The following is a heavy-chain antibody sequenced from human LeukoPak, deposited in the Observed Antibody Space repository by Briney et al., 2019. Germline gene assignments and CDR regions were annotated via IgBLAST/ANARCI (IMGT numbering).Heavy chain of an antibody. V-gene: IGHV3-66*01. D-gene: IGHD6-19*01. CDR1: GFTFGDYA. J-gene: IGHJ4*02. CDR3: ARVSGWYDY. CDR2: IYSGGST. Sequence: PGGSLRLSCTASGFTFGDYAMSWFRQAPGKGLEWVSVIYSGGSTYYADSVKGRFTISRDNSKNTLYLQMNSLRAEDTAVYYCARVSGWYDYWGQGTLVTVSS.